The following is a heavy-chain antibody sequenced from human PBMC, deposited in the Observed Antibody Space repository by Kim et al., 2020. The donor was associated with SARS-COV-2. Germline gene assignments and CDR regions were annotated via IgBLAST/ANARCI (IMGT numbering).Heavy chain of an antibody. J-gene: IGHJ6*02. CDR2: IYYSGNT. CDR3: ARDSLITMILVPQGWYYGMDV. V-gene: IGHV4-39*02. D-gene: IGHD3-22*01. Sequence: SETLSLTCTVSGGSISSSSYYWGWIRQPPGKGLEWIGSIYYSGNTYYNPSLKSRVSISVDTSKNQFSLKLSSVTAADTAVYYCARDSLITMILVPQGWYYGMDVWGRGTTVTVSS. CDR1: GGSISSSSYY.